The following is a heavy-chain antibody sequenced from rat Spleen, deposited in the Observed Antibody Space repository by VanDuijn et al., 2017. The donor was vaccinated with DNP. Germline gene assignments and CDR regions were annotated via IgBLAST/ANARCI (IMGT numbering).Heavy chain of an antibody. V-gene: IGHV5-7*01. D-gene: IGHD1-10*01. CDR3: ARHNYNFDY. Sequence: EVQLVESGGGLVQPGRSLKLSCAASGFTFSDYFMAWVRQAPKKGLEWVATITNTGTRTIYSDPVRGRFTVSRDNAESRLYLQLNSLKSEDTATYYCARHNYNFDYWGQGVMVTVSS. CDR1: GFTFSDYF. CDR2: ITNTGTRT. J-gene: IGHJ2*01.